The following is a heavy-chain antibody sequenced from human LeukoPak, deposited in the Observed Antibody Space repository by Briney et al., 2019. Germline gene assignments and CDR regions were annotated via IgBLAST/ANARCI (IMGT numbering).Heavy chain of an antibody. D-gene: IGHD1-26*01. Sequence: TGRSLRLSCAASGFTFSNFPMHWVRQAPGKGLEWVAVISYDGYTKNYADSVKGRFTISRDSSENTLYLQMNSLRVEDTAMYYCARDPIVGAPDCFDFWGQGTLVTVSS. V-gene: IGHV3-30-3*01. CDR2: ISYDGYTK. CDR3: ARDPIVGAPDCFDF. J-gene: IGHJ4*02. CDR1: GFTFSNFP.